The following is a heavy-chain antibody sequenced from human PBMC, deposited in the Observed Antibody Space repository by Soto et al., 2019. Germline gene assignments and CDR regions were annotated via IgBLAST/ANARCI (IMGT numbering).Heavy chain of an antibody. CDR2: ISSSGSTI. Sequence: GGSLRLSCAASGFTFSDYYMSWIRKAPGKGLEWVSYISSSGSTIYYADSVKGRFTISRDNAKNSLYLQMNSLRAEDTAVYYCARVQGFDWLYFLSWFAPWGQGTLGTVSS. CDR3: ARVQGFDWLYFLSWFAP. V-gene: IGHV3-11*01. CDR1: GFTFSDYY. J-gene: IGHJ5*02. D-gene: IGHD3-9*01.